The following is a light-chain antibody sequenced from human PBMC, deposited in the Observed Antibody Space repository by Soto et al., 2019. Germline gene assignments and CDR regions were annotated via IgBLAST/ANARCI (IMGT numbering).Light chain of an antibody. V-gene: IGLV2-23*01. CDR2: EGS. CDR3: CSYAGSSTPYV. J-gene: IGLJ1*01. Sequence: QSVLTQPASVSGSPGQSITISCTGTSSDVGSYNLVSWYQQHPGKAPKLMIYEGSKRPSGVSNRFSGSKSGNTASLTISGLRAADEADYYCCSYAGSSTPYVFGTGTKVTVL. CDR1: SSDVGSYNL.